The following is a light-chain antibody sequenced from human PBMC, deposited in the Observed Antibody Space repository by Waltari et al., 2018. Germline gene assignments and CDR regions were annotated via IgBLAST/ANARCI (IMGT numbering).Light chain of an antibody. CDR1: SSDVGSYNI. J-gene: IGLJ2*01. CDR2: EVS. CDR3: CSYAGSSISVV. V-gene: IGLV2-23*02. Sequence: QSALTQPASVSGSPGQSIPISCTGTSSDVGSYNIVSWYQQHPGKAPKLMIYEVSKRPSGVSNRFSGSKSGNTASLTISGLQAEDEADYYCCSYAGSSISVVFGGGTKLTVL.